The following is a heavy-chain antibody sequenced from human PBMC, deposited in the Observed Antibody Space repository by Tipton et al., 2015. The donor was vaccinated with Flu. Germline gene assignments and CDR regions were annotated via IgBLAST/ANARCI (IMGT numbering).Heavy chain of an antibody. CDR1: GDSINSDYY. CDR2: LFHTGST. V-gene: IGHV4-38-2*02. Sequence: TLSLTCTVSGDSINSDYYWGWIRHPPGKGPGWVGNLFHTGSTYHHPSLKGRVALSVDRSKNQFSLKVISVTAAATAVYYCARRDYSNYVSDPKSWFDPWGQGTLVTVSA. J-gene: IGHJ5*02. D-gene: IGHD4-11*01. CDR3: ARRDYSNYVSDPKSWFDP.